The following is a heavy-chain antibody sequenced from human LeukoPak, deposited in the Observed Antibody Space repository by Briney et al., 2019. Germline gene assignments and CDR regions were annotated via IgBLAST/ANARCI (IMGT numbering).Heavy chain of an antibody. V-gene: IGHV3-23*01. J-gene: IGHJ5*01. CDR2: ISGSDGST. CDR1: GFTFNSYA. Sequence: GGSLRLSCAASGFTFNSYAMGWVRQAPGKGLEWVSAISGSDGSTYYADSVKGRFTISRDNSKNTLYLQMNSLRAEDTAVYYCAKPSLAAAGNLWVSGGNWFDSWGQGTLVTVSS. CDR3: AKPSLAAAGNLWVSGGNWFDS. D-gene: IGHD6-13*01.